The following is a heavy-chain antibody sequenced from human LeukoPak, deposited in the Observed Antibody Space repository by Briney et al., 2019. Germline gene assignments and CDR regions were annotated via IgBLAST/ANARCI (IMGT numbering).Heavy chain of an antibody. CDR2: IYPGDSDI. J-gene: IGHJ3*02. CDR3: ARHPSPIGRVPTGAFDI. Sequence: GESLKISCQGFGYSFTSDWIGWVRQMPGEGVVWRGIIYPGDSDIRYSPSFPGQATISADKSIDTAYLQWRSLKASDTAMYYCARHPSPIGRVPTGAFDIWGQGTMVTVSS. CDR1: GYSFTSDW. V-gene: IGHV5-51*01.